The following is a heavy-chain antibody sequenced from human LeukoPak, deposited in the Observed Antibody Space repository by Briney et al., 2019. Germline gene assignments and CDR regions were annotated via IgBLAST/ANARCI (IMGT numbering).Heavy chain of an antibody. D-gene: IGHD4-23*01. Sequence: GGSLRLPCAASGFTFDEYGMSWVRRAPGKGLEWVSGINWNGGSTGYADSVKGRFTISRDNAKNSLYLQMNSLRAEDTAVYYCARDYGGNSGGDTPDDYWGQGTLVTVSS. CDR1: GFTFDEYG. J-gene: IGHJ4*02. CDR2: INWNGGST. CDR3: ARDYGGNSGGDTPDDY. V-gene: IGHV3-20*04.